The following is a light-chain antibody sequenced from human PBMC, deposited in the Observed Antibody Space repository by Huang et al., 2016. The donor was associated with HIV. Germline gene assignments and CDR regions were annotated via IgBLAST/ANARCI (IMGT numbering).Light chain of an antibody. CDR1: HSVANE. CDR3: QHYNNWPLA. J-gene: IGKJ4*01. Sequence: EIVMTQSPAVLSLSPGERATPSCTSSHSVANELAWYQQKPGRAPRLVIDATSTRSSGVPARFSGSGSGTKCTLTISGLQSEDFAVYYCQHYNNWPLAFGGGTRVEIK. CDR2: ATS. V-gene: IGKV3-15*01.